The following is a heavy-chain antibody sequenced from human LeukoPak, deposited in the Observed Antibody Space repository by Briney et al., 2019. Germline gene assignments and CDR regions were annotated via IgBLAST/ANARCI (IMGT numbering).Heavy chain of an antibody. Sequence: SETLSLTCTVSGGSISSGGYYWSWIRQHPGKGLEWIGYIYYSGSTYYNPSLKSRVTISVDTSKNQFSLKLSSVTAADTAVYYCARAPSGQQVYYFDYWGQGTLVTVSS. CDR2: IYYSGST. J-gene: IGHJ4*02. CDR1: GGSISSGGYY. CDR3: ARAPSGQQVYYFDY. V-gene: IGHV4-31*03. D-gene: IGHD2-15*01.